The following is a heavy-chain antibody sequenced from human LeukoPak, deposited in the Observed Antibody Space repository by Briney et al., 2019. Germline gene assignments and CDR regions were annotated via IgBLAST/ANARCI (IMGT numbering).Heavy chain of an antibody. CDR2: ISGSGGST. J-gene: IGHJ4*02. Sequence: GRSLRLSCAASGFTFSTSAMSWVRQAPGKGLEWVSAISGSGGSTYYADSVKGRFSVSRDNSKNTLDLQMSSLRAEDTAIYYCTKRLGASWFGSPLDYWGQGTLVTVSS. V-gene: IGHV3-23*01. D-gene: IGHD4/OR15-4a*01. CDR1: GFTFSTSA. CDR3: TKRLGASWFGSPLDY.